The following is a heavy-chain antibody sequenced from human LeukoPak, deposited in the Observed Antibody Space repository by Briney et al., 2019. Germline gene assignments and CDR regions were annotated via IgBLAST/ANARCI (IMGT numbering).Heavy chain of an antibody. CDR2: ISSSSSTI. CDR3: AREEGPWAPYYYDSNGIFDY. V-gene: IGHV3-48*01. D-gene: IGHD3-22*01. J-gene: IGHJ4*02. CDR1: GFTFSSYS. Sequence: GGSLRLSCAASGFTFSSYSMNWVRQAPGKGLEWVSYISSSSSTIYYADSVKGRFTISRDNAKNSLYLQMNSLRAEDTAVYYCAREEGPWAPYYYDSNGIFDYWGQGTLVTVSS.